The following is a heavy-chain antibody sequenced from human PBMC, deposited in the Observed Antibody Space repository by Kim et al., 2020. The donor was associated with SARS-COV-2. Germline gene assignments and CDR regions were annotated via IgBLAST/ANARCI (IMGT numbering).Heavy chain of an antibody. D-gene: IGHD3-10*01. CDR1: GFTFDDYA. V-gene: IGHV3-9*01. CDR2: ISWNSGSI. Sequence: GGSLRLSCAVSGFTFDDYAMHWVRQAPGKGLEWVSGISWNSGSIGYADSVKGRFTISRDNAKNSLYLQMNSLRAEDTALYYCAKLHYHGSGSHLEPWGQGTIVTGSS. J-gene: IGHJ3*01. CDR3: AKLHYHGSGSHLEP.